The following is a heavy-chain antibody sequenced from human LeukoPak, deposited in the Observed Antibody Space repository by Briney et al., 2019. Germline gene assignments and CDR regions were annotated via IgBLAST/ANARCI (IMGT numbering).Heavy chain of an antibody. CDR1: GGSISSYY. J-gene: IGHJ4*02. CDR3: ASGIMDSSGWYYSDY. CDR2: IFYSGST. D-gene: IGHD6-19*01. V-gene: IGHV4-59*01. Sequence: SETLSLTCTVSGGSISSYYWSWIRQPPGKGLEWVGYIFYSGSTNYNPSLKSRVTISVDTSKNQFSLKLSSVTAADTAVYYCASGIMDSSGWYYSDYWGQGTLVTVSS.